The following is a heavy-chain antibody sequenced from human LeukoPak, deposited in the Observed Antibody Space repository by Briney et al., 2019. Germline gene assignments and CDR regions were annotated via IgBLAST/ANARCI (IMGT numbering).Heavy chain of an antibody. V-gene: IGHV4-59*12. CDR3: ARIGLPIYYFDY. CDR1: GGSISSYY. Sequence: SETLSLTCTVSGGSISSYYWSWIRQPPGKGLEWIGYIYYSGSTNYNPSLKSRVTISVDTSKNQFSLKLSSVIAADTAVYYCARIGLPIYYFDYWGQGTLVTVSS. CDR2: IYYSGST. J-gene: IGHJ4*02. D-gene: IGHD3-3*02.